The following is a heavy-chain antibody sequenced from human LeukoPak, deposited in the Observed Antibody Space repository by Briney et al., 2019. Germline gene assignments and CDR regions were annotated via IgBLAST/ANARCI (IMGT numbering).Heavy chain of an antibody. D-gene: IGHD4-23*01. J-gene: IGHJ1*01. CDR1: GGSISSSSYY. V-gene: IGHV4-39*07. CDR2: INHSGST. Sequence: SETLSLTCTVSGGSISSSSYYWSWIRQSPGKGLEWIGEINHSGSTNYNPSLKSRVTISVDTSKNQFSLKLSSVTAADTAVYYCARGRVDYGGNSRHFQHWGQGTLVTVS. CDR3: ARGRVDYGGNSRHFQH.